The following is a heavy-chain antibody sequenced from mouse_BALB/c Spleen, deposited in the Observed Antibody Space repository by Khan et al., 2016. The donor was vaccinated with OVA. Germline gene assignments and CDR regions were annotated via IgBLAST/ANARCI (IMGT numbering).Heavy chain of an antibody. CDR2: INTYTGEP. CDR3: ASGGYWYFDV. J-gene: IGHJ1*01. D-gene: IGHD1-1*02. V-gene: IGHV9-3-1*01. CDR1: GCTFTNYG. Sequence: QIQLVQSGPELKKPGETVKISCKASGCTFTNYGMNWVKQAPGKGLKWMGWINTYTGEPTYADDFKGRFAFSLETSASTAYLQINNLKNEDTATYFCASGGYWYFDVWGAGTTVTVSS.